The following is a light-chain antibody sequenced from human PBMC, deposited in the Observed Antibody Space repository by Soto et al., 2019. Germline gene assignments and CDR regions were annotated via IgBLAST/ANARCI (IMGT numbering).Light chain of an antibody. CDR1: QSVSSN. V-gene: IGKV3-15*01. Sequence: EILMTQSPSTLAVSPGDRATLSCRASQSVSSNLAWYQQKPGQAPRLLIYGASTRATGIPARFSGSGSGTEFTLTISSLQSEDFEVYYCQQYNNWPPTFGQGTKVDIK. CDR3: QQYNNWPPT. J-gene: IGKJ1*01. CDR2: GAS.